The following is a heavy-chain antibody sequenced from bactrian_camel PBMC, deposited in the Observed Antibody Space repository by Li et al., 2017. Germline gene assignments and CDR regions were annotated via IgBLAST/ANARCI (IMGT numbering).Heavy chain of an antibody. CDR2: IRPDGITT. J-gene: IGHJ7*01. Sequence: VQLVESGGGLVQPGESLKLSCVTSGFTFSDYWVYWVRQAPGKGLEWVSIIRPDGITTYYRDSVRGRFTISRDNAENTVSLEMNSLKPEDTSMYYCVRDVYDYRTGSLYFGMDHWGKGTQVTVS. V-gene: IGHV3S1*01. D-gene: IGHD4*01. CDR1: GFTFSDYW.